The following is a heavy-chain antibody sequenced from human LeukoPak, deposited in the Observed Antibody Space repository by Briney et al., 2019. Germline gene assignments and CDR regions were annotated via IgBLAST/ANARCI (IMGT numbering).Heavy chain of an antibody. CDR1: GFTFSSYA. Sequence: GGFLTLSCAASGFTFSSYAMSWVREAPARGLEWVSSLRGNGDTFYADSVKGRFTLSRDESRNTVYLRLNNLRVEDTAVYYCAKASWVSSADAVLWGQGTVVTVSS. J-gene: IGHJ4*02. CDR3: AKASWVSSADAVL. V-gene: IGHV3-23*01. CDR2: LRGNGDT. D-gene: IGHD3-16*01.